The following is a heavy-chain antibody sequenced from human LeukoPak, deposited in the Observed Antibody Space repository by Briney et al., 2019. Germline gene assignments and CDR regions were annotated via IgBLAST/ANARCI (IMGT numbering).Heavy chain of an antibody. CDR1: GFTFTSHD. CDR2: MNPNSGNT. Sequence: ASVKVSCKASGFTFTSHDYNWVRQATGQGLEWMGWMNPNSGNTGYAQKFQGRVTMTRDTSITTVYMELSSLTSEDTAVYYCASLVGAAAGGGDYWGQGTLVTVSS. D-gene: IGHD6-13*01. J-gene: IGHJ4*02. CDR3: ASLVGAAAGGGDY. V-gene: IGHV1-8*01.